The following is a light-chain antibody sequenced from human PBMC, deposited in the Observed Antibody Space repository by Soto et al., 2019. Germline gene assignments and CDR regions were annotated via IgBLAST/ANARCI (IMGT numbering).Light chain of an antibody. V-gene: IGLV1-44*01. CDR1: TSNIGGNS. CDR2: TNN. CDR3: AAWDASLNGWV. Sequence: QSVLTQSPSASGTLGQRVTISCSGSTSNIGGNSVNWYQQLPGMAPKLLIYTNNQRPSGVPDRFSGSKSGTSGSLAISGLQSEDEADYYCAAWDASLNGWVFGGGTKLTVL. J-gene: IGLJ3*02.